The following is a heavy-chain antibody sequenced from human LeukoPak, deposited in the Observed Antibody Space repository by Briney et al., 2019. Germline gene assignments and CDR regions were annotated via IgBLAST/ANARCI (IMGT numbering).Heavy chain of an antibody. CDR2: IYHSGST. CDR3: ARDVKIIAAAGTVDY. J-gene: IGHJ4*02. CDR1: GGSISGSSYY. Sequence: SETLSLTCTVSGGSISGSSYYWGWIRQPPGRGLEWIGNIYHSGSTYYNPSLKSRVTISADTSKNQFSLKLSSVTAADTAVYYCARDVKIIAAAGTVDYWGQGTLVTVSS. D-gene: IGHD6-13*01. V-gene: IGHV4-39*02.